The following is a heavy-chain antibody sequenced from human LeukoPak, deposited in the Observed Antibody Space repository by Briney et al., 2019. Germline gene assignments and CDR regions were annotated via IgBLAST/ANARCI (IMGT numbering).Heavy chain of an antibody. D-gene: IGHD1-14*01. V-gene: IGHV1-46*01. J-gene: IGHJ4*02. CDR3: ARDSGHREPEFDY. Sequence: GASVTVSCKASGYTFTSYYMHWVRQAPGQGLEWMGIINPSGGGTSYAQKFQGRVTMTRDTSTSTVYMELSSLRSEDTAVYYCARDSGHREPEFDYWGQGTLVTVSS. CDR1: GYTFTSYY. CDR2: INPSGGGT.